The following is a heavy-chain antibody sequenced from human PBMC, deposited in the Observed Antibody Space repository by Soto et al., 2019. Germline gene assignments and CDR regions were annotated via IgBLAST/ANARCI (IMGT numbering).Heavy chain of an antibody. CDR1: GFTFSSYG. Sequence: GGSLRLSCAASGFTFSSYGMHWVRQAPGKGLEWVAVISYDGSNKYYADSVKGRFTISRDNSKNTLYLQMNSLRAEDTAVYYCANSPANRRSFDYWGQGTLVTVSS. CDR2: ISYDGSNK. CDR3: ANSPANRRSFDY. V-gene: IGHV3-30*18. J-gene: IGHJ4*02.